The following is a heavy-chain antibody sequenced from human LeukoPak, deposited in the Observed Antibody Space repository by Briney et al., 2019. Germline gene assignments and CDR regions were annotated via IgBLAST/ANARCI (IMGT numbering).Heavy chain of an antibody. CDR1: GGSISSSSYY. D-gene: IGHD3-16*01. CDR2: IYYSGST. Sequence: PSETLSLTCTVSGGSISSSSYYWGWIRQPPGKGLEWIGSIYYSGSTYYNPSLKSRVTISVDTSKNQFSLKLSSVTAADTAVYYCARGLISRGYVYYFDYWGQGTLVTVSS. J-gene: IGHJ4*02. CDR3: ARGLISRGYVYYFDY. V-gene: IGHV4-39*01.